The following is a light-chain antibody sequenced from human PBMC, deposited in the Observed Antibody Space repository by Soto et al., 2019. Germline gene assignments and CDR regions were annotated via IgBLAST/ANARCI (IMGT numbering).Light chain of an antibody. J-gene: IGLJ1*01. V-gene: IGLV1-40*01. CDR1: GSNIGAGYD. CDR2: GNS. CDR3: QSYDSSLSVYV. Sequence: QSALTQPPSVSGAPGQRVTISCTGSGSNIGAGYDVHWYQQLPGTAPKLLIYGNSNRPSGVPDRFSGSKSGTSASLAITGLQAEDEADYYCQSYDSSLSVYVFGTGTKVTVL.